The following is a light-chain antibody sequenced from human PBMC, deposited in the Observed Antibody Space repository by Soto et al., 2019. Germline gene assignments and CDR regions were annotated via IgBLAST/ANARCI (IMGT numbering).Light chain of an antibody. Sequence: EIVMTQSPATLSVSPGERATLSCRASQSVSSNLAWYQQKPGQTPKVLIYRASTRATGIPDRFSGSGSGTDFTLTISRLEPEDFAVYYCQQYGYSPITFGQGTRLEIK. J-gene: IGKJ5*01. V-gene: IGKV3D-15*01. CDR2: RAS. CDR3: QQYGYSPIT. CDR1: QSVSSN.